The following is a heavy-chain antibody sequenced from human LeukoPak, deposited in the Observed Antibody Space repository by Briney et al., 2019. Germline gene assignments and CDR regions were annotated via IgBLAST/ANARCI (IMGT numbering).Heavy chain of an antibody. CDR3: ARGAPFGYCSSTSCYTRNPYPKKYNWFDP. CDR2: ISAYNGNT. V-gene: IGHV1-18*01. D-gene: IGHD2-2*02. CDR1: GYTFTSYG. Sequence: ASVKVSCKASGYTFTSYGISWVRQAPGQGLEWMGWISAYNGNTNYAQKLQGRVTMTTDTSTSTAYMELRSLRSDDTAVYYCARGAPFGYCSSTSCYTRNPYPKKYNWFDPWGQGTLVTVSS. J-gene: IGHJ5*02.